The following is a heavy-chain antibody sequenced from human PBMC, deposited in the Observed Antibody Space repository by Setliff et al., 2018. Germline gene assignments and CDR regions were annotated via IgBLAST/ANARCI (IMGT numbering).Heavy chain of an antibody. CDR2: INPHGSEK. J-gene: IGHJ4*02. V-gene: IGHV3-7*01. D-gene: IGHD3-10*01. Sequence: PGGSLRLSCTASGLSYTNDWVSWVRQAPGKGLEWLASINPHGSEKYYADSVEGRFTISRDNAKNSLSLQMNNLRTDDTAVYYCFGAGTCSYWGQGTLVTVSS. CDR3: FGAGTCSY. CDR1: GLSYTNDW.